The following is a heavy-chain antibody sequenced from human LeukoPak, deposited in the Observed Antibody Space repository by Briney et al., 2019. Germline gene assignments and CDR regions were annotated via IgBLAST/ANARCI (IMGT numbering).Heavy chain of an antibody. CDR2: IYYSGST. CDR1: GGSISSYY. CDR3: ARAKKRYSAPTIYYYAMDV. V-gene: IGHV4-59*01. D-gene: IGHD5-12*01. J-gene: IGHJ6*02. Sequence: SETLSLTCTVSGGSISSYYWSWIRQPPGKGLEWIGYIYYSGSTNYNPSLKSRVTISVDTSKNQFSLKLSSVTAADTAVYYCARAKKRYSAPTIYYYAMDVWGQGTTVTVSS.